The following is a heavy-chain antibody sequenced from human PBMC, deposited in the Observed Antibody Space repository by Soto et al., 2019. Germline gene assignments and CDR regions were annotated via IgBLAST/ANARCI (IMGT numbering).Heavy chain of an antibody. V-gene: IGHV3-48*01. CDR1: GFTFSSYS. D-gene: IGHD2-21*02. CDR3: GSTYYNPSLKSRVTISVDTSKNQFSLKLSSVTAADTAVYYCASGYCSSTSCISPSPFYYYYYMDV. Sequence: PGGSLRRSCAATGFTFSSYSMNWVRQAPGKGLEWVSYVSSSTSAIYYADSVKGRFTISRDNAENSLYLQMNSLRAEDTAIYYSGSTYYNPSLKSRVTISVDTSKNQFSLKLSSVTAADTAVYYCASGYCSSTSCISPSPFYYYYYMDVWGKGTTVTVSS. CDR2: VSSSTSAI. J-gene: IGHJ6*03.